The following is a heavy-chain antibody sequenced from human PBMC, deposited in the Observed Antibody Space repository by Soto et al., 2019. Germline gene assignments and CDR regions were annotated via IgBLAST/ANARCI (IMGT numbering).Heavy chain of an antibody. Sequence: SETLSLTCTVSGGSISSYYWSWIRQPPGKGLEWVGYIYYSGSTNYNPSLKSRVTISVDTSKNQFSLKLSSVTAADTAVYYCASVEYSSSNWFDPWGQGTLVTVSS. V-gene: IGHV4-59*08. J-gene: IGHJ5*02. CDR3: ASVEYSSSNWFDP. D-gene: IGHD6-6*01. CDR1: GGSISSYY. CDR2: IYYSGST.